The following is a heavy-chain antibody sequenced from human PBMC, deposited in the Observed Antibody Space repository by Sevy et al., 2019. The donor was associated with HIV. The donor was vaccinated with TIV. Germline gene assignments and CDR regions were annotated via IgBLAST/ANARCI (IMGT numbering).Heavy chain of an antibody. D-gene: IGHD4-17*01. CDR2: MWFDGSNT. V-gene: IGHV3-33*08. CDR1: GFTVSGNY. Sequence: GGSLRLSCAASGFTVSGNYMSWVRQAPGKGLEWVAVMWFDGSNTYYADSVKGRFTISRDIAKNTLHLQMNSLRAEDTAVYYCARDLEFYDYGDYGPAFMPDYWGQGTLVTVSS. CDR3: ARDLEFYDYGDYGPAFMPDY. J-gene: IGHJ4*02.